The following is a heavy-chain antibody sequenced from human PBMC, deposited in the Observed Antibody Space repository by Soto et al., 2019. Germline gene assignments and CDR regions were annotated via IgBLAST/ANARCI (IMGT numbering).Heavy chain of an antibody. Sequence: QVQLQESGPGPVKPSQALSLTCTFSGGSLSRCGYYLGWIRQPPGKGLEWIGYIYYSGSTYYNPSLKSRVTISVDTSKNQFSLKLSSVTAADTAVYYCARPRGTNSNAFDIWGQGTMVTVSS. CDR3: ARPRGTNSNAFDI. D-gene: IGHD2-2*01. CDR2: IYYSGST. J-gene: IGHJ3*02. CDR1: GGSLSRCGYY. V-gene: IGHV4-31*03.